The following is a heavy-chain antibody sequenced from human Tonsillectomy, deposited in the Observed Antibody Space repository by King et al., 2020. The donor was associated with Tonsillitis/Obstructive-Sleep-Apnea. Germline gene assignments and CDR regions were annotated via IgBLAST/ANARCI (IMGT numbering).Heavy chain of an antibody. J-gene: IGHJ3*02. D-gene: IGHD2-2*01. CDR1: GFSLSTSGVG. CDR3: AQVGYCSIISCYIGHAFDI. CDR2: IYWDDDK. Sequence: TLKESGPTLVKPTQTLTLTCTFSGFSLSTSGVGVGWIRQPPGKALEWLVLIYWDDDKRYSPSLKSRLTITKDTSKNQLVLTMTNMDTVDTATNYCAQVGYCSIISCYIGHAFDIWGQGKMVTVSS. V-gene: IGHV2-5*02.